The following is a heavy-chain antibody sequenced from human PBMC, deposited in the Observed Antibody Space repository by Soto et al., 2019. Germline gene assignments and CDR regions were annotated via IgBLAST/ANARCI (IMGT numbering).Heavy chain of an antibody. CDR3: ARDEGLIPQSTTYPGIAVAGPYYYYYGMDV. J-gene: IGHJ6*02. Sequence: QVQLVQSGAEVKKPGASVKVSCKASGYTFTSYAMHWVRQAPGQRLEWMGWINAGNGNTKYSQKFQGRVTITRDTSASTAYMELSSLRSEDTAVYYCARDEGLIPQSTTYPGIAVAGPYYYYYGMDVWGQGTTVTVSS. D-gene: IGHD6-19*01. CDR1: GYTFTSYA. CDR2: INAGNGNT. V-gene: IGHV1-3*01.